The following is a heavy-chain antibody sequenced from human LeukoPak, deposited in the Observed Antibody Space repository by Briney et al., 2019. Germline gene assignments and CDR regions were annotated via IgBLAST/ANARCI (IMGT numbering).Heavy chain of an antibody. CDR2: FDPEDGET. J-gene: IGHJ4*02. Sequence: ASVKVSCKVSGYTLTELSMHWERQAPGKGLEWMGGFDPEDGETIYAQKFQGRVTMTEDTSTDTAYMELSSLRSEDTAVYYCAAGLVRGVIINIDYWGQGTLVTVSS. CDR3: AAGLVRGVIINIDY. D-gene: IGHD3-10*01. V-gene: IGHV1-24*01. CDR1: GYTLTELS.